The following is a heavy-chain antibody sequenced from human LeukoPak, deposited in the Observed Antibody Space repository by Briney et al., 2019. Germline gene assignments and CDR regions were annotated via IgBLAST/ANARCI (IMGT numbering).Heavy chain of an antibody. Sequence: GGSLRLSCAASGFTFSSYWMSWVRQAPGKGLEWVSSISSSSSEIDYADSVKGRFTISRDNAKNSLYLQMNSLRAEDTAVYYCARDPHPYGDYLYYYYMDVWGKGTTVTVSS. D-gene: IGHD4-17*01. CDR2: ISSSSSEI. V-gene: IGHV3-21*01. CDR3: ARDPHPYGDYLYYYYMDV. J-gene: IGHJ6*03. CDR1: GFTFSSYW.